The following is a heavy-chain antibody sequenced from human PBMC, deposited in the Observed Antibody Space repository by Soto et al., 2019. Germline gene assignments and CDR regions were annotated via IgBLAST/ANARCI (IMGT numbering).Heavy chain of an antibody. V-gene: IGHV4-30-4*01. J-gene: IGHJ5*02. D-gene: IGHD5-12*01. Sequence: SETMSLTCTVSGGSISNGAYYWSWISQPPGKGLAWIGYIYYSGTTYYNPSLKSRVTISVDTSKNQFSLKLTSVTAADTAAYYCGTYILATSRFDPWGQGTLVTACS. CDR3: GTYILATSRFDP. CDR1: GGSISNGAYY. CDR2: IYYSGTT.